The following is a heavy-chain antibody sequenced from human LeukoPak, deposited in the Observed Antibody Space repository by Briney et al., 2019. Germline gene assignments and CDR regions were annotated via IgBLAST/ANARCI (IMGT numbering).Heavy chain of an antibody. CDR1: GFTFSTFA. CDR2: IFPSGGEI. D-gene: IGHD3-10*01. J-gene: IGHJ4*02. Sequence: GGSLRLSCAASGFTFSTFAMIWVRQPPGKGLEWVSSIFPSGGEIHYADSVRGRFTISRDNSKNTLYLQMNSLRAEDTAVYYCAKDLDMVRGALGNWGQGTLVTVSS. V-gene: IGHV3-23*01. CDR3: AKDLDMVRGALGN.